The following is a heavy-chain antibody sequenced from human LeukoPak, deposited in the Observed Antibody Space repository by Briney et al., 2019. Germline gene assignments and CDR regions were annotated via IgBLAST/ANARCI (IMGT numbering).Heavy chain of an antibody. J-gene: IGHJ4*02. D-gene: IGHD2-15*01. CDR2: ISSSGSTI. V-gene: IGHV3-11*01. CDR3: AKWWNSGGFDY. Sequence: GGSLRLSCAASGFTFSDYYMSWIRQAPGKGLEWVSYISSSGSTIYYADSVKGRFTISRDNAKNSLYLQMNSLRAEDTVVYYCAKWWNSGGFDYWGQGTLLTVSS. CDR1: GFTFSDYY.